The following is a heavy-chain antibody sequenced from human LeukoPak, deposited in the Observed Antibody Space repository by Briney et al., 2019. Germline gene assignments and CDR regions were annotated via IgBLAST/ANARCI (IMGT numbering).Heavy chain of an antibody. CDR1: GGSISSSSYY. V-gene: IGHV4-39*01. D-gene: IGHD4-23*01. CDR2: IYYSGST. Sequence: PSETLSLTCTVSGGSISSSSYYWGWIRQPPGKGLEWIGSIYYSGSTYYNPSLKSRVTISVDTSKNQFSLKLSSVTAADTAVYYCARRIVVTRCFDYWGQGTLVTVSS. CDR3: ARRIVVTRCFDY. J-gene: IGHJ4*02.